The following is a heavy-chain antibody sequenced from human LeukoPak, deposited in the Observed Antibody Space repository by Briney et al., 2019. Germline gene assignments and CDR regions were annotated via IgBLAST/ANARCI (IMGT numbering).Heavy chain of an antibody. J-gene: IGHJ6*03. CDR3: ARGLRNYYDSSGYYGDYYYYMDV. V-gene: IGHV1-2*02. CDR1: GYTFTGYY. D-gene: IGHD3-22*01. CDR2: INPNSGGT. Sequence: GASVKVSCKASGYTFTGYYMHWVRQAPGQGLEWMGWINPNSGGTNYAQKFQGRVTMTRDTSISTAYMELSRLRSDDTAVYYCARGLRNYYDSSGYYGDYYYYMDVWGKGTTVTVSS.